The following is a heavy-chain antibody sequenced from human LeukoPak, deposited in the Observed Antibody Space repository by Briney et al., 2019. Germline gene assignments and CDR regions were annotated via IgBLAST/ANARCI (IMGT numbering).Heavy chain of an antibody. Sequence: SETLSLTCSVSDDSITVYYWTWIRQPPGKGLEWIGYVDHTGSTNFNPSLNGRVSISRDTTKNLFSLRLRSVTAADTAVYFCARGRVSSSTWYSTYYYYFYMDVWGKGTTVTVSS. V-gene: IGHV4-59*01. D-gene: IGHD1-1*01. CDR3: ARGRVSSSTWYSTYYYYFYMDV. CDR1: DDSITVYY. J-gene: IGHJ6*03. CDR2: VDHTGST.